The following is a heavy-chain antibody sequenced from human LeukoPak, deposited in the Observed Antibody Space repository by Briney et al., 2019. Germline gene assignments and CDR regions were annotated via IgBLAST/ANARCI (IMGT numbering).Heavy chain of an antibody. CDR1: GLIFSDYY. Sequence: GGSLRLSCAASGLIFSDYYMSWIRQAPGKGLEWVSYISSSGSTISYADSVKGRFTISRDNAKHSLYLQMNSLRAEDTAVYYCARYTTSALDYWGQGTLVTVSS. V-gene: IGHV3-11*04. D-gene: IGHD1-26*01. J-gene: IGHJ4*02. CDR2: ISSSGSTI. CDR3: ARYTTSALDY.